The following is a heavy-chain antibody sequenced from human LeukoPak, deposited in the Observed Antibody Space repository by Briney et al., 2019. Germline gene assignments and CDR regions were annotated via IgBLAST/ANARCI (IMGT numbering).Heavy chain of an antibody. Sequence: SETLPLPCTVSDGSISSGGKYWSWIRQHPGKGLEWIAYIYSSGSTYYNPSLKSRVTMSVDTSKNQFSLKLSSVTAADTAVYYCARGRQRHFDYCVEPTFVTVSS. CDR2: IYSSGST. V-gene: IGHV4-31*03. CDR1: DGSISSGGKY. J-gene: IGHJ4*02. CDR3: ARGRQRHFDY. D-gene: IGHD2-2*01.